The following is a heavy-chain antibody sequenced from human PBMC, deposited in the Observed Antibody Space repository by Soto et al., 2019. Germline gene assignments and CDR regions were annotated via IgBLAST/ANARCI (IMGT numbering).Heavy chain of an antibody. CDR3: VRGIPFQYSNNWLHWYFDL. CDR1: GFVYNTYA. J-gene: IGHJ2*01. V-gene: IGHV3-33*01. CDR2: IWNDGSKK. D-gene: IGHD1-1*01. Sequence: VQLVESGGGVVQPGMSLRLSCAASGFVYNTYAMHWVRLSPGKGLEWVALIWNDGSKKYYVDSVKGRFTISRDNSQNTLSLQMDSLRGEDTAVYFCVRGIPFQYSNNWLHWYFDLWSRGTQVTVSS.